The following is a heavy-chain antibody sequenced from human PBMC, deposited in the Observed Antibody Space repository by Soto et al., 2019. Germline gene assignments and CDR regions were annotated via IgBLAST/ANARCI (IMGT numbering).Heavy chain of an antibody. V-gene: IGHV3-33*01. CDR3: AREVMAGTSYFDY. D-gene: IGHD6-19*01. J-gene: IGHJ4*02. Sequence: GGSLRLSCAASGFTFSSYGMHWVRQAPGKGLEWVAVIWYDGSNKYYADSVKGRFTISRDNSKNTLYLQMNSLRAEDTAVYYCAREVMAGTSYFDYWGQGTLVTGLL. CDR2: IWYDGSNK. CDR1: GFTFSSYG.